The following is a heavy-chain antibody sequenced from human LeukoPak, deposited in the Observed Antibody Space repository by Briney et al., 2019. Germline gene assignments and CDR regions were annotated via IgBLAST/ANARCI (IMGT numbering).Heavy chain of an antibody. V-gene: IGHV1-8*01. CDR3: GRVAARRRYYYYYYMDV. CDR2: MNPNSGNT. Sequence: ASVKVSCKASGYTFTSYDINWVRQATGQGLEWMGWMNPNSGNTGYAQKFQGGVTMTRNTSISTAYMELSSLRSEDTAVYYCGRVAARRRYYYYYYMDVWGKGTTVTVSS. D-gene: IGHD6-6*01. J-gene: IGHJ6*03. CDR1: GYTFTSYD.